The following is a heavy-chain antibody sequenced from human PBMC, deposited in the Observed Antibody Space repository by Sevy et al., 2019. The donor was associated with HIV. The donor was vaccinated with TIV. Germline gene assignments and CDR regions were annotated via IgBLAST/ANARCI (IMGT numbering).Heavy chain of an antibody. V-gene: IGHV4-59*01. Sequence: SETLSLTCSVSGGSINNYYWIWIRQPPGKGLEWIGYINYSGSTDYNPSLKSRVTISVDTSKNQFSLKLSSVTAADTAVYYCGRDQVGTTHDAFDIWGQGTMVTVSS. CDR3: GRDQVGTTHDAFDI. J-gene: IGHJ3*02. CDR1: GGSINNYY. CDR2: INYSGST. D-gene: IGHD2-21*02.